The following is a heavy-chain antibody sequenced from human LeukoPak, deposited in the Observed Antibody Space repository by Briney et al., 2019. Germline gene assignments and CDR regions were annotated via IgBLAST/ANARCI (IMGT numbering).Heavy chain of an antibody. D-gene: IGHD6-13*01. J-gene: IGHJ4*02. CDR2: IWYDGSKK. Sequence: GMSLRLSCAASGFTFSSYGMEWVRQAPGKGLEWLTVIWYDGSKKYYADSVKGRFTISRDNSRNSLYLQMNSLTTEDTAFYYCAKDKAGTIVWYGRWAIGLFDYWGQGTLLTVSS. CDR3: AKDKAGTIVWYGRWAIGLFDY. V-gene: IGHV3-33*03. CDR1: GFTFSSYG.